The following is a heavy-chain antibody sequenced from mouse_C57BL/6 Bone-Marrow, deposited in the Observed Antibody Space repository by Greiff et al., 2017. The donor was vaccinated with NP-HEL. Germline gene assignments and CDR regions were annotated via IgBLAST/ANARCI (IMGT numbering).Heavy chain of an antibody. V-gene: IGHV1-74*01. D-gene: IGHD1-1*01. CDR3: AIVYGSSYNYAMDY. J-gene: IGHJ4*01. CDR1: GYTFTSYW. CDR2: IHPSDSDT. Sequence: QVQLQQPGAELVKPGASVKVSCKASGYTFTSYWMHWVKQRPGQGLEWIGRIHPSDSDTNYNQKFKGKATLTVDKSSSTASMQLSSLPSEDSAVDYCAIVYGSSYNYAMDYWGQGTSVTVSS.